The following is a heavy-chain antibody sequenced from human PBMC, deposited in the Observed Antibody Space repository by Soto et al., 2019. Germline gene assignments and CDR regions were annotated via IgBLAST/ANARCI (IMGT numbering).Heavy chain of an antibody. V-gene: IGHV3-23*01. CDR3: AKAGSSSSGFYGQFYNALDV. J-gene: IGHJ6*02. Sequence: PVASLRLSCAGSGFFFSTYAMTWVRQAPGKGLEWVSTISGSGGNTFYADYVQGRFTISRDFSKQTLFLEMNSLRAEDTAVYYCAKAGSSSSGFYGQFYNALDVWGQGTTVTVSS. CDR1: GFFFSTYA. D-gene: IGHD6-19*01. CDR2: ISGSGGNT.